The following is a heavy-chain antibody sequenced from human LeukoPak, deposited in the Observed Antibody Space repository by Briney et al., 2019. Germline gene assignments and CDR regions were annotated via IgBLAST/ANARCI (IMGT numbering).Heavy chain of an antibody. CDR2: IYSSGST. J-gene: IGHJ4*02. CDR1: GGSISNFY. V-gene: IGHV4-4*07. Sequence: SETLSLTCTVSGGSISNFYWNWIRQPADKGLEWIGRIYSSGSTNYNPSLKSRVTMSVDTSKNQFSLNLTSVTAADAAVYYCARLTRHYFVFWGRGTPVAVSS. CDR3: ARLTRHYFVF.